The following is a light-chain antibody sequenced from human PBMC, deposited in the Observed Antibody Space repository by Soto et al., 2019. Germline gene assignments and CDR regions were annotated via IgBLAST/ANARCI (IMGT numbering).Light chain of an antibody. CDR3: QQHINWPLT. CDR2: DAS. V-gene: IGKV3-11*01. CDR1: QSVSRH. Sequence: EIVLTQSPATLSLSPGERATLSCRASQSVSRHLAWYQQKPGQAPRLLIYDASNRATGIPARFSGSGSGTDFTLNISSLEPEDFALYYCQQHINWPLTFGGGTKV. J-gene: IGKJ4*01.